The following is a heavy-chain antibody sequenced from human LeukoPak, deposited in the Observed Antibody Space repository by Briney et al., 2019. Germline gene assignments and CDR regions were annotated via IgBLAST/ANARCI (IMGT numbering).Heavy chain of an antibody. J-gene: IGHJ4*02. CDR3: ARDQSPYCSGGSCYFYY. V-gene: IGHV1-46*01. CDR2: INPSGGST. Sequence: ASVKVSCKASGYTFTSYYMHWVRQAPGQGLEWMGIINPSGGSTSYAQKLQGRVTMTTDTSTSTAYMELRSLRSDDTAVYYCARDQSPYCSGGSCYFYYWGQGTLVTVSS. CDR1: GYTFTSYY. D-gene: IGHD2-15*01.